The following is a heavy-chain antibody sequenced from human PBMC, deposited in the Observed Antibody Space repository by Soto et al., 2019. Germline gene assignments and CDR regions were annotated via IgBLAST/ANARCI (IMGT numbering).Heavy chain of an antibody. J-gene: IGHJ4*02. CDR1: GFTVSSNY. CDR3: ASLATSGWYTFDY. Sequence: PGGSLRLSCAASGFTVSSNYMSWVRQAPGKGLEWVSVIYSGGSTYYADSVKGRFTISRDNSKNTLYLQMNSLRAEDTAVYYCASLATSGWYTFDYWGQGTLVTVS. V-gene: IGHV3-53*01. D-gene: IGHD6-19*01. CDR2: IYSGGST.